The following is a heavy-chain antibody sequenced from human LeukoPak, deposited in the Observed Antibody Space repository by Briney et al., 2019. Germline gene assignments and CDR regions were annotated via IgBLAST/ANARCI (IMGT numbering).Heavy chain of an antibody. D-gene: IGHD2-21*02. J-gene: IGHJ5*02. CDR3: ARDLPGVYCGGDCYHWFDP. CDR1: GGSISTGGYY. Sequence: SETLSLTCTVSGGSISTGGYYWSWIRQHPGKGLEWVGNIYYSGSTYYNPSLKSRVTISVDTSKNQFSLKLSSVTAADTAVYYCARDLPGVYCGGDCYHWFDPWGQGTLVTVSS. V-gene: IGHV4-31*03. CDR2: IYYSGST.